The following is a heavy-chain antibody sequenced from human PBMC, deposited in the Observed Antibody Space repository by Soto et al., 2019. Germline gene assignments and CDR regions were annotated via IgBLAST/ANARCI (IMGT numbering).Heavy chain of an antibody. CDR1: GGSISSYY. CDR3: ARGGYGMIDAFDI. D-gene: IGHD2-15*01. V-gene: IGHV4-59*01. J-gene: IGHJ3*02. CDR2: IYYSGST. Sequence: SETLSLTCTVSGGSISSYYWSWIRQPPGKGLQWIGYIYYSGSTNYNPSLKSRVTISVDTSKNQFSLKLSSVTAADTAVYYCARGGYGMIDAFDIWGQGTMVTVSS.